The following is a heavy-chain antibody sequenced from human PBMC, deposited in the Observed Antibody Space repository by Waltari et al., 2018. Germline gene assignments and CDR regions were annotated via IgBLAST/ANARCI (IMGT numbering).Heavy chain of an antibody. D-gene: IGHD4-17*01. J-gene: IGHJ4*02. CDR2: ISSRSGFI. CDR3: ASDSGDPPPRYFDY. Sequence: VQLVESGGGLVKRGGYRRRSWAASGLTFRRYGMDEVRQAPGKGVEWVSSISSRSGFIYYADSVKGRLTISRDNAKNSLYLQMNSLRAEDTAVYYCASDSGDPPPRYFDYWGQGTLVTVSS. CDR1: GLTFRRYG. V-gene: IGHV3-21*01.